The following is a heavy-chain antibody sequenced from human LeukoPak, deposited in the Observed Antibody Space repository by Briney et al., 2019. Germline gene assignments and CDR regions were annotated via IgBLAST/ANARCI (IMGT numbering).Heavy chain of an antibody. D-gene: IGHD6-13*01. CDR1: GGSIRRYY. V-gene: IGHV4-4*09. J-gene: IGHJ4*02. CDR3: ARPRDRYSNNWPFDY. CDR2: IYTTGST. Sequence: SSETLSLICTVSGGSIRRYYGSWIRQPPGNGLEWIGYIYTTGSTNYNPSLKSRVTISIDTSNNHLPLALTPVTAADTAVYYCARPRDRYSNNWPFDYWGQGTLVTVSS.